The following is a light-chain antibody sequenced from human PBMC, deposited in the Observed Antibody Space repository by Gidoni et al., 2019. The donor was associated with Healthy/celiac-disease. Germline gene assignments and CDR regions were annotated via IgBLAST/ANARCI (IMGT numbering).Light chain of an antibody. J-gene: IGKJ1*01. Sequence: DIQMTQSPSTLSASVGDRVTLTCRASQRISSWLAWYQQKPGKAPKLLIYKASSLKSGVPSRFGGSGSGTEFTLTISSLQPDDFATYYCQQYNRYSQTFGQGTKVEIK. V-gene: IGKV1-5*03. CDR3: QQYNRYSQT. CDR2: KAS. CDR1: QRISSW.